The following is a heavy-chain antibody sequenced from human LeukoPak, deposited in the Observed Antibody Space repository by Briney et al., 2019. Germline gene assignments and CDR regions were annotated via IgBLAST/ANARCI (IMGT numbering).Heavy chain of an antibody. CDR1: GFTFGDYA. CDR3: TRGPFKGGYYYDSSGYSQKFDY. V-gene: IGHV3-49*04. CDR2: IRSKAYGGTT. Sequence: QPGRSLRLSCTASGFTFGDYAMSWVRQAPGKGLEWVGFIRSKAYGGTTEYAASVKGRFTISRDDSKSIAYLQMNSLKTEDTAVYYCTRGPFKGGYYYDSSGYSQKFDYWGQGTLVTVSS. D-gene: IGHD3-22*01. J-gene: IGHJ4*02.